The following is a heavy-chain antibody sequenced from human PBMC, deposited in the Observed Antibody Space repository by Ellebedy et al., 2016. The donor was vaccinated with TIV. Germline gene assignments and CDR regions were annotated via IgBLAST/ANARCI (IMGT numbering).Heavy chain of an antibody. Sequence: MPSETLSLTCTVSGYSISSGYYWGWIRQPPGKGLEWIGSIYHSGSTYYNPSLKSRVTISVDTSKNQFSLKLSSVTAADTAVYYCANEEYSGSQDAFDIWGQGTMVTVSS. V-gene: IGHV4-38-2*02. CDR2: IYHSGST. J-gene: IGHJ3*02. CDR1: GYSISSGYY. CDR3: ANEEYSGSQDAFDI. D-gene: IGHD1-26*01.